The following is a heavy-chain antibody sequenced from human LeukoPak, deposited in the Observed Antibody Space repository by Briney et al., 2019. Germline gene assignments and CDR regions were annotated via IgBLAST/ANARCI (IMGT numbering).Heavy chain of an antibody. CDR3: ASLYGSGSPRPDY. D-gene: IGHD3-10*01. Sequence: SETLSLTCTVSGGSISSGDYYWSWIRQPPGKGLEWIGYVYYSGSTYYNPSLKSRVTISVDTSKNQFSLKLSSVTAADTAVYYCASLYGSGSPRPDYWGQGTLVTVSS. J-gene: IGHJ4*02. CDR1: GGSISSGDYY. V-gene: IGHV4-30-4*01. CDR2: VYYSGST.